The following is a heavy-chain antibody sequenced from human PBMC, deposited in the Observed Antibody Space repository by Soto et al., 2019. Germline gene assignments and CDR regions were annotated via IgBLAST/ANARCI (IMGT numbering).Heavy chain of an antibody. J-gene: IGHJ5*02. CDR1: GGSISSGDYY. V-gene: IGHV4-30-4*01. D-gene: IGHD3-10*01. CDR2: IHDSGTL. CDR3: ARDPISFGPT. Sequence: SETLSLTCTVSGGSISSGDYYWSWIRQPPGKGLEWIGYIHDSGTLYYNPSLKSRVTISVDTSKNQFSLKLTSVTAADTAIYYCARDPISFGPTWGQGILVTVSS.